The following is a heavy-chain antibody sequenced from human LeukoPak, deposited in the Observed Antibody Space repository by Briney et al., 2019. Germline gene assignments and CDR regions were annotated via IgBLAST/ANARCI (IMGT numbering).Heavy chain of an antibody. CDR3: AIDLPTRTEQQLVRSYYYYGMDV. V-gene: IGHV1-18*01. J-gene: IGHJ6*02. D-gene: IGHD6-13*01. CDR1: GYTFTSYG. Sequence: GASVKVSCKASGYTFTSYGISWVRQAPGQGLEWMGWISAYNGNTNYAQKLQGRVTMTTDTSTSTAYMELRSLRSGDTAVYYCAIDLPTRTEQQLVRSYYYYGMDVWGQGTTVTVSS. CDR2: ISAYNGNT.